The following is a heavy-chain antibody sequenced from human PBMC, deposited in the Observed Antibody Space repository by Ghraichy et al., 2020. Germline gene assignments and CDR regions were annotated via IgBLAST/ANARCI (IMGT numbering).Heavy chain of an antibody. CDR3: ARNPDYYERRAYGMDV. J-gene: IGHJ6*02. CDR2: IYHSGST. CDR1: GGSISSSNW. Sequence: SETLSLTCAVSGGSISSSNWWSWVRQPPGKGLEWIGEIYHSGSTNYNPSLKSRVTISVDKSKNQFSLKLSSVTAADTAVYYCARNPDYYERRAYGMDVWGQGTTVTVSS. D-gene: IGHD3-22*01. V-gene: IGHV4-4*02.